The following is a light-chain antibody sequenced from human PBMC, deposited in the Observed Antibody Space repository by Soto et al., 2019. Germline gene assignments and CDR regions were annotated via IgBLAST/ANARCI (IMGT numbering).Light chain of an antibody. CDR2: GAS. CDR1: QSVSNSY. CDR3: QQYGNAPPST. V-gene: IGKV3-20*01. Sequence: IVLTQSPGSLSLSPGETATLSFSASQSVSNSYVAWYQQIPGQAPRLLIYGASNRATGIPDRFSGSGSGTDFTLTITRLEPEDSAVYYCQQYGNAPPSTFGQGTKVDIK. J-gene: IGKJ1*01.